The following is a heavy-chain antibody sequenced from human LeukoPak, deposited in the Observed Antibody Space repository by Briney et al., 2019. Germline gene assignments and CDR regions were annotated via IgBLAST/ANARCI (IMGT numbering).Heavy chain of an antibody. J-gene: IGHJ4*02. CDR2: IKQDGTEK. V-gene: IGHV3-7*01. D-gene: IGHD3-10*01. CDR3: AKLAKYFYGSETYYFFEH. CDR1: GYSISSGYY. Sequence: ETPSLTCTVFGYSISSGYYWGWVRQAPGKGLEWVANIKQDGTEKYYVDSVKGRFTISRDNAKNSLYLQMNSLRVEDTAVYYCAKLAKYFYGSETYYFFEHWGQGTPVTASS.